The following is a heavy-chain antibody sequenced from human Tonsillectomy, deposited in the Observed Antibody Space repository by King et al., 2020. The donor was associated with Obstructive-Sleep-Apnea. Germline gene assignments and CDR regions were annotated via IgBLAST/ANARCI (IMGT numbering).Heavy chain of an antibody. V-gene: IGHV5-51*01. J-gene: IGHJ4*02. D-gene: IGHD6-19*01. Sequence: GAGGERPGEARKISCKTSGYTFTTYWIGWVRQTPGKGLEWMGIIFPDDSDTRYSPSFQGQVTISADKSISTAYLQWSSLKASDTAMYSCARHSSSGWVIIDWGQGTLVTVSS. CDR2: IFPDDSDT. CDR1: GYTFTTYW. CDR3: ARHSSSGWVIID.